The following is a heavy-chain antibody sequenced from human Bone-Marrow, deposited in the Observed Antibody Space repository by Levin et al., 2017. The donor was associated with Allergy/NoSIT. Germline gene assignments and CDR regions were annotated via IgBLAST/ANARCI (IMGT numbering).Heavy chain of an antibody. Sequence: PGGSLRLSCAASGFMFSSYAMSWVRQAPGKGLEWVSTIAGSTYYADFVKGRFTVSRDNSKNTLYLQMNSLRAEDTAVYYCAKEGTVVRGGSSGDYWGQGTLVTVSS. D-gene: IGHD3-10*01. CDR1: GFMFSSYA. CDR3: AKEGTVVRGGSSGDY. CDR2: IAGST. V-gene: IGHV3-23*01. J-gene: IGHJ4*02.